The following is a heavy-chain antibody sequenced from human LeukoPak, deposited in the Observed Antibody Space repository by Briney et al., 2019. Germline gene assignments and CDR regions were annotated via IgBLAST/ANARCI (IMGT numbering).Heavy chain of an antibody. D-gene: IGHD3-22*01. CDR2: ISYSGRT. V-gene: IGHV4-59*11. CDR1: RGSISDHY. Sequence: PSETLSLTCIVARGSISDHYWSWIRQPPGKGLDWIGHISYSGRTNYNPSLKSRVTISLDTSRNQFSLKLTSVTAADTAVYYCAGVFSDSRGYPFDNWGQGTLVTVSS. CDR3: AGVFSDSRGYPFDN. J-gene: IGHJ4*02.